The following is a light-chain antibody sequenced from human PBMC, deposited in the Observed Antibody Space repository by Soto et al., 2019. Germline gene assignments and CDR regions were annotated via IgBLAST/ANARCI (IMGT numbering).Light chain of an antibody. J-gene: IGKJ1*01. V-gene: IGKV1-5*01. CDR1: ESISSW. Sequence: DIQMTQSPSTLSASVGDRVTITCRASESISSWLAWYQQKPGKAPKLLIYDVSNLESGVPSRFSGSGSGTEFTLTISSLQPDDFATYYCQQYNSYPWTFGQGTKVEVK. CDR2: DVS. CDR3: QQYNSYPWT.